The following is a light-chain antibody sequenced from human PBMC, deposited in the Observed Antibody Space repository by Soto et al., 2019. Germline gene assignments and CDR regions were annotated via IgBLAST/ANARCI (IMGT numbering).Light chain of an antibody. J-gene: IGLJ2*01. Sequence: SYELTQPPSVSVSPGQTARITCSGDAFPRQYAYWYQQKPGQAPVLVIYKDRQRPSGIPERFSGSSSGTTVTLTISGVQAEDEADYYCESADVSVVFGGGTKLTVL. CDR1: AFPRQY. CDR2: KDR. CDR3: ESADVSVV. V-gene: IGLV3-25*03.